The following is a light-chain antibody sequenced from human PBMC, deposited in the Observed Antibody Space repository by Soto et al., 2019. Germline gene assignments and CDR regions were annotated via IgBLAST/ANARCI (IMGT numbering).Light chain of an antibody. CDR3: QQYDSSPLT. Sequence: EIVLTQSPGTLSLSPGERATLSCRASQSVSSSYLAWYQQKPGQAPRLLIYGASSRATGIPDRFSGSGSGTAFTLNISRLEPEDFAVYYCQQYDSSPLTFGGGTKVEIK. V-gene: IGKV3-20*01. J-gene: IGKJ4*01. CDR1: QSVSSSY. CDR2: GAS.